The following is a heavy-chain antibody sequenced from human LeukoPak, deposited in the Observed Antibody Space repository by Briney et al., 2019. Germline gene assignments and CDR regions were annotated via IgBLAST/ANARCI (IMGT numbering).Heavy chain of an antibody. CDR3: ATDYSYGGGAFDI. D-gene: IGHD4-23*01. Sequence: GASVKVSCKVSGYTLTELSMHWVRQAPGKGLEWMGGFDPEDGETIYAQKFQGRVTMTGDTSTDTAYMELSSLRSEDTAVYYCATDYSYGGGAFDIWGQGTMVTVSS. J-gene: IGHJ3*02. CDR2: FDPEDGET. CDR1: GYTLTELS. V-gene: IGHV1-24*01.